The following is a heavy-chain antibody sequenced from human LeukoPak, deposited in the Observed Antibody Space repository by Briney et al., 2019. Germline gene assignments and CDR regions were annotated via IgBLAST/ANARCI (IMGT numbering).Heavy chain of an antibody. J-gene: IGHJ6*03. D-gene: IGHD1-7*01. CDR2: INDSGRT. V-gene: IGHV4-34*01. CDR3: ARRWNYGRNYYIDV. CDR1: GGSFSNYY. Sequence: SETLSLTCAVYGGSFSNYYWSWIRQPPGKGLEWIGEINDSGRTNYHPSLMSRVTVSVDTSKNQFPLRLTSVTAADTAVYYCARRWNYGRNYYIDVWGKGATVSVSS.